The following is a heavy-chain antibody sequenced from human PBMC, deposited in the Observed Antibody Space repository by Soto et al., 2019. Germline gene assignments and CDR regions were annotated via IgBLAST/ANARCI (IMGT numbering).Heavy chain of an antibody. CDR3: ARGSGVGDY. D-gene: IGHD3-10*01. Sequence: EGQLVESGGGLVQPGGSLRLSCAASGFTFSSYWMHWVRQVPGKGLVWVSRINRDGSTTNYADSVKGRFTISRDNAKNTLDLQMDSLRAEDTAVYYCARGSGVGDYWGQGILVTVSS. V-gene: IGHV3-74*01. CDR2: INRDGSTT. J-gene: IGHJ4*02. CDR1: GFTFSSYW.